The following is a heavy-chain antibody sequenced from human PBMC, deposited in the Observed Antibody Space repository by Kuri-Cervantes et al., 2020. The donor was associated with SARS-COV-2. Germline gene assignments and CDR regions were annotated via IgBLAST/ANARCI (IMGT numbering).Heavy chain of an antibody. CDR3: AKEGFISALGEWFDP. D-gene: IGHD3-16*01. J-gene: IGHJ5*02. CDR1: GFTFSSYA. CDR2: ISGSGGST. V-gene: IGHV3-23*01. Sequence: GESLKISCAASGFTFSSYAMSWVRQAPGKGLEWVSAISGSGGSTYYADPVKGRFTVSRDNSKNTLYLQMNSLRAEDTAVYYCAKEGFISALGEWFDPWGQGTLVTVSS.